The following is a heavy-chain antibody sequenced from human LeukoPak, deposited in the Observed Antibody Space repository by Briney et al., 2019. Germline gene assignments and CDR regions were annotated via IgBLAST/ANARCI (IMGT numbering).Heavy chain of an antibody. D-gene: IGHD1-26*01. V-gene: IGHV4-39*07. Sequence: SETLSLTCTVSGGSISSSSYYWGWIRQPPGKGLEWIVSIYYSGSTYYNPSLKSRVTISVDASKNQFSLKLTSVTAADTAVYYCARSGSYRGYFDYWGQGTLVTVSS. J-gene: IGHJ4*02. CDR2: IYYSGST. CDR1: GGSISSSSYY. CDR3: ARSGSYRGYFDY.